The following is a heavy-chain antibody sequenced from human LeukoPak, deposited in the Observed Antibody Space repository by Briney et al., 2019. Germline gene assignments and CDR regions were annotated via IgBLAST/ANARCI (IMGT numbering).Heavy chain of an antibody. D-gene: IGHD3-3*01. CDR1: GFTFSDYY. V-gene: IGHV3-11*01. CDR3: AREPNYDFWSGYYEVGYFDY. Sequence: KPGGSLRLSCAASGFTFSDYYMSWIRQAPGKGLEWVSYISSSGSTIYYADSVKGRFTISRDNAKNSLYLQMNSLRAEDTAVYYCAREPNYDFWSGYYEVGYFDYWGQGTLVTVSS. CDR2: ISSSGSTI. J-gene: IGHJ4*02.